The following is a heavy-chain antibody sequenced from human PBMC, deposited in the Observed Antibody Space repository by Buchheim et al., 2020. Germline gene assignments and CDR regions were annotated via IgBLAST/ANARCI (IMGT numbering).Heavy chain of an antibody. CDR2: ISGSGDST. CDR1: GFTFSSYA. D-gene: IGHD3-3*01. Sequence: EVQLLESGGGLVQPGGSLRLSCAASGFTFSSYAMSWVRQAPGKGLEWGSAISGSGDSTYYADSVKGRFTISSDNSKNKLYMQMNSLRAEDTAVYYCAKGRRFLEWLPFDYWGQGTL. CDR3: AKGRRFLEWLPFDY. V-gene: IGHV3-23*01. J-gene: IGHJ4*02.